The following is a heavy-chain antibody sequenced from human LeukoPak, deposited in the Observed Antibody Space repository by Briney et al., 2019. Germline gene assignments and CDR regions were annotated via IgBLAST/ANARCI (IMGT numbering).Heavy chain of an antibody. J-gene: IGHJ4*02. V-gene: IGHV4-59*08. CDR3: ARHEGVSGYYPLDY. CDR1: GGSISSNY. D-gene: IGHD3-22*01. Sequence: SETLSLTCTVSGGSISSNYWTWMRQPPGKGLEGIGYFYYSGSTTYNPSLKSRVTISVDTSKHQFSLKLSSVTAADTAIYYCARHEGVSGYYPLDYWGQGTLVTVSS. CDR2: FYYSGST.